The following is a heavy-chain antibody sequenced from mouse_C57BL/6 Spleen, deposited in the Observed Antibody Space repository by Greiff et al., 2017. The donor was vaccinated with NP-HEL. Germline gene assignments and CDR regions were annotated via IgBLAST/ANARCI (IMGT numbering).Heavy chain of an antibody. V-gene: IGHV1-69*01. CDR2: IDPSDSYT. Sequence: VQLQQPGAELVMPGASVKLSCKASGYTFTSYWMHWVKQRPGQGLEWIGEIDPSDSYTNYNQKFKGKSTLTVDKSSSTAYMQLSSLTSEDSAVYYCARGGYGSSWFAYWGQGTLVTVSA. D-gene: IGHD1-1*01. CDR1: GYTFTSYW. J-gene: IGHJ3*01. CDR3: ARGGYGSSWFAY.